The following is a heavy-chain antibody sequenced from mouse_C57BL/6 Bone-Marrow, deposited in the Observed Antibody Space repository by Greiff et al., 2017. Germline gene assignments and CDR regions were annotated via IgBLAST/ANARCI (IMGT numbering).Heavy chain of an antibody. CDR2: ISYSGST. CDR1: GYSITSGYD. V-gene: IGHV3-1*01. CDR3: ARGAYYAMDY. J-gene: IGHJ4*01. Sequence: DVKLVESGPGMVKPSQSLSLTCTVTGYSITSGYDWHWIRHFPGNKLEWMGYISYSGSTNYNPSLKSRISITHDTSKNHFFLKLNSVTTEDTATYYCARGAYYAMDYWGQGTTVTVSS.